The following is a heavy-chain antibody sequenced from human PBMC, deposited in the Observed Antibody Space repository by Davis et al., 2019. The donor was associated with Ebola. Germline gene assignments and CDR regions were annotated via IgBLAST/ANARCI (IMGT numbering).Heavy chain of an antibody. V-gene: IGHV4-59*12. CDR2: IYYSGST. D-gene: IGHD6-19*01. J-gene: IGHJ5*02. CDR1: GGSLSSYY. CDR3: ARGQWLVLWFDP. Sequence: SETLSLTCVVSGGSLSSYYWSWIRQPPGKGLEWIGYIYYSGSTNYNPSLKSRVTISVDTSKNQFSLKLSSVTAADTAVYYCARGQWLVLWFDPWGQGTLVTVSS.